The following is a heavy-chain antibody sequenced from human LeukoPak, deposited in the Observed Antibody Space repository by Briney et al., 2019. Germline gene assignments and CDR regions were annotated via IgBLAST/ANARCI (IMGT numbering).Heavy chain of an antibody. CDR2: TSRSGTT. D-gene: IGHD2-15*01. V-gene: IGHV4-38-2*01. Sequence: PSETLSLTCAVSGYSISSGYYWGWIRQPPGRGLEWIGSTSRSGTTSYNPSLQSRVTISVDTSKNQFSLKLSSVTATDAAVYYCARGRRIYPQSHDAFDIWGQGTMVTVSS. CDR3: ARGRRIYPQSHDAFDI. J-gene: IGHJ3*02. CDR1: GYSISSGYY.